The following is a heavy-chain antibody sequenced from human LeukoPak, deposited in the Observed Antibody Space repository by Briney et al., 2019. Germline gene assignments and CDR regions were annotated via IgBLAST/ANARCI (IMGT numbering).Heavy chain of an antibody. V-gene: IGHV3-30*03. CDR3: ARDRLQGYYYGMDV. J-gene: IGHJ6*02. D-gene: IGHD2-15*01. Sequence: GRSLILCCAASGFTCGNNGMHWVRKAPGKGLEWLAVISKYGINIYYGDSVKCRFTISRDNPKNTLYLEMNSLKPEDTAVYYCARDRLQGYYYGMDVWGQGTTVTVSS. CDR1: GFTCGNNG. CDR2: ISKYGINI.